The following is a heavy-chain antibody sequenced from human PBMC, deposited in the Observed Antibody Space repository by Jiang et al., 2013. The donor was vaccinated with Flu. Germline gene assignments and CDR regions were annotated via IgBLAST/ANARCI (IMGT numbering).Heavy chain of an antibody. CDR3: ARDRGSSGYFDAFDI. V-gene: IGHV1-2*04. Sequence: GAEVKKPGASVKVSCKASGYTFTGYYMHWVRQAPGQGLEWMGWINPNSGGTNYAQKFQGWVTMTRDTSISTAYMELSRLRSDDTAVYYCARDRGSSGYFDAFDIWGQGTMVTVSS. D-gene: IGHD5-12*01. CDR2: INPNSGGT. J-gene: IGHJ3*02. CDR1: GYTFTGYY.